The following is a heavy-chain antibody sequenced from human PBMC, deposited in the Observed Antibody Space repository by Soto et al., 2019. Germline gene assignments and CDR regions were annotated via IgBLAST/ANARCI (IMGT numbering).Heavy chain of an antibody. CDR2: INHSGST. Sequence: SETLSLTCAVSGGSFSTYYWSWIRQPPGKGLEWIGEINHSGSTNYNPSLKSRVTISIDTSKNQFSLKLSSVTAADTAVYDCARGVFYDTSALWGQGTLVTVSS. D-gene: IGHD3-22*01. V-gene: IGHV4-34*01. CDR1: GGSFSTYY. J-gene: IGHJ4*02. CDR3: ARGVFYDTSAL.